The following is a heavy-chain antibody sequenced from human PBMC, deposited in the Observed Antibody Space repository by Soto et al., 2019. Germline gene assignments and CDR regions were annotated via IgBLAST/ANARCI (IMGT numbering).Heavy chain of an antibody. Sequence: SETLSLTCTVSGGSISSSSYYWGWIRQPPGKGLEWIGSIYYSGSTYYNPSLKSRVTISVDTPKNQFSLKLSSVTAADTAVYYCAIRDRGSGGRYAFESWGQGTMVTVSS. CDR3: AIRDRGSGGRYAFES. CDR1: GGSISSSSYY. J-gene: IGHJ3*02. CDR2: IYYSGST. D-gene: IGHD3-10*01. V-gene: IGHV4-39*01.